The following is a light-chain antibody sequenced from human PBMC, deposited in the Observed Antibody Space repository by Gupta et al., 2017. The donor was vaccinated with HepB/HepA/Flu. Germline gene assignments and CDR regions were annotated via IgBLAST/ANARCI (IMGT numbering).Light chain of an antibody. V-gene: IGKV4-1*01. CDR2: WAA. J-gene: IGKJ1*01. CDR1: QSGLYNSNHKNS. Sequence: DIVMTQSPDSLAVSLGERATINCKSSQSGLYNSNHKNSLAWYQQKPRQPPKLLIYWAATRESGVPDRFSGSGSGTDFTLTISSLQAEDVAVYYCQQYYSTPWTFGQGTKVEIK. CDR3: QQYYSTPWT.